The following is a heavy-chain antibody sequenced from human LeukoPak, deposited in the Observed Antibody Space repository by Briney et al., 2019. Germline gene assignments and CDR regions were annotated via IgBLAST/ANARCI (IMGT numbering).Heavy chain of an antibody. CDR3: AGRGDGNLYYFDH. V-gene: IGHV3-7*04. D-gene: IGHD5-24*01. J-gene: IGHJ4*02. CDR1: GFPFTTYW. CDR2: IKQDGGEK. Sequence: SGGSLRLSCAASGFPFTTYWMSWVRQAPGKGLEWVANIKQDGGEKYYVDSVKGRFTISRDNAKNSLYLQMNSLRPEDTAVYYCAGRGDGNLYYFDHWGQGTLVTASS.